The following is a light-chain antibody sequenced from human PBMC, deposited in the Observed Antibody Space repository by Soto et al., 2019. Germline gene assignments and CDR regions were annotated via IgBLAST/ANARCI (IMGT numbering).Light chain of an antibody. CDR1: QSISSW. CDR3: QQFSSYWT. Sequence: DIQMTQSPSTLSASVGDRVTITCRASQSISSWLAWYQQKPGKAPKLLISDASSLESGVPSRFSGDRSGTEFTLTINSLHHEDVATYFCQQFSSYWTFGQGTRVEIK. J-gene: IGKJ1*01. V-gene: IGKV1-5*01. CDR2: DAS.